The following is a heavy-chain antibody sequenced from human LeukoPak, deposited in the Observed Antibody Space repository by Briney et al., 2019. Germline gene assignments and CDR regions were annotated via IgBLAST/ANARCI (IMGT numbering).Heavy chain of an antibody. CDR1: GFTFSNYG. D-gene: IGHD4-23*01. CDR2: IWYDGSNK. J-gene: IGHJ4*02. CDR3: AKVLAVTSYGAKSVFDH. Sequence: GGSLRLSCAASGFTFSNYGMHWVRQAPGKGQERVEFIWYDGSNKYYADYVKGRLSIPRDNYKNTVYLQMNSLRAEDAAVYYCAKVLAVTSYGAKSVFDHWGQGTLVTVSS. V-gene: IGHV3-30*02.